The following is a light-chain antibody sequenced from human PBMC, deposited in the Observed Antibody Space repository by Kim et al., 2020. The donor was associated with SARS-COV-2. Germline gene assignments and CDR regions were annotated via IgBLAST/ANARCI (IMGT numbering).Light chain of an antibody. J-gene: IGLJ1*01. Sequence: VSPGQTVSMTCAGDKLGDKYVCWYHQKPGQSPVLVIYQDSKRPSGIPERFSGSNSGNTATLTISGTQAMDEADYYCQAWDSSTGVFGTGTKVTVL. V-gene: IGLV3-1*01. CDR2: QDS. CDR3: QAWDSSTGV. CDR1: KLGDKY.